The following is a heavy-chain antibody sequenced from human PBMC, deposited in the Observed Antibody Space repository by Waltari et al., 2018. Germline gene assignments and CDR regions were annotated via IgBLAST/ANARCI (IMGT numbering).Heavy chain of an antibody. D-gene: IGHD3-3*01. CDR1: GASFSSYY. CDR3: TRGGNYDFWSHSPFVDP. Sequence: QVQLQQWGAGLLKPSETLSLTCSVSGASFSSYYWGWVRHVPGKGLEWIGQIRHPGNPNYNPSVQSRVAISIDPSRNQFSLRVFSVTAADTGLYFCTRGGNYDFWSHSPFVDPWGQGTQVSVSS. J-gene: IGHJ5*02. V-gene: IGHV4-34*01. CDR2: IRHPGNP.